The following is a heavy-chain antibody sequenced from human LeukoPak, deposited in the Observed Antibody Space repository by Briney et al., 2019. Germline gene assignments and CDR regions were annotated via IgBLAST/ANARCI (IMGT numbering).Heavy chain of an antibody. Sequence: GGSLRLSCAASGFTYSSYAMHWVRQAPGKGLEWVAVISYDGSSKSYADSVKGRFAISRDTSKNTLYLQMNSLRTEDTAVYYCARDRTPYYGFFYYYYYMDVWGKGTTVTVSS. CDR1: GFTYSSYA. CDR2: ISYDGSSK. V-gene: IGHV3-30*09. CDR3: ARDRTPYYGFFYYYYYMDV. D-gene: IGHD3-10*01. J-gene: IGHJ6*03.